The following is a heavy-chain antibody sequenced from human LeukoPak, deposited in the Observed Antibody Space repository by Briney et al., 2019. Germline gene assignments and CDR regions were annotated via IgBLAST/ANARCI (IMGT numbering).Heavy chain of an antibody. V-gene: IGHV4-59*01. CDR3: ASSSGGSWYYYMDV. CDR2: IYYSGST. CDR1: GGSISSYY. J-gene: IGHJ6*03. Sequence: SETLSLTCTVSGGSISSYYWSWIRQPPGKGLEWIGYIYYSGSTNYNHSLKSRVTISVDTSKNQFSLKLSSVTAADTAVYYCASSSGGSWYYYMDVWGKGTTVTVSS. D-gene: IGHD2-15*01.